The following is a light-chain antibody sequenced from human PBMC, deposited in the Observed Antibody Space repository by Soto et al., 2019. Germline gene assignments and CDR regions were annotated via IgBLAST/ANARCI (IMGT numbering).Light chain of an antibody. CDR2: GAS. V-gene: IGKV3-20*01. J-gene: IGKJ2*01. CDR3: QQYGSSPYMYT. Sequence: EIVLTQSPGTLSLSPGERATLSCRASQSVSSSYLAWYQQKPGQAPRLLIYGASSRATGNPDRFSGSGSGTDFTLTISRLEPEAFAVYYCQQYGSSPYMYTFGQGTKLELK. CDR1: QSVSSSY.